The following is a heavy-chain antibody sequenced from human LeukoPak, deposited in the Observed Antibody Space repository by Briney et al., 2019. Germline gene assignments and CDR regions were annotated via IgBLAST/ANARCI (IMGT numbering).Heavy chain of an antibody. D-gene: IGHD2-15*01. CDR3: ASVGYCSGGSCYPGGY. CDR1: GGSISGDH. J-gene: IGHJ4*02. CDR2: IYHSGST. Sequence: SETLSLTCTVSGGSISGDHWSWIRQPPGKGLEWIGEIYHSGSTNYNPSLKSRVTISVDKSKNQFSLKLSSVTAADTAVYYCASVGYCSGGSCYPGGYWGQGTLVTVSS. V-gene: IGHV4-34*01.